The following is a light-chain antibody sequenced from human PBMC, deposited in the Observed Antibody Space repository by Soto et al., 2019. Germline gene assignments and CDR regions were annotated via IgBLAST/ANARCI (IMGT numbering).Light chain of an antibody. CDR3: QQYNNWPLT. CDR1: QSVSSN. CDR2: GIS. V-gene: IGKV3-15*01. J-gene: IGKJ4*01. Sequence: EIVMTQFPATLSVSPGERATLSCRDSQSVSSNLAWFQQKPGQAPRVLIYGISTRATGIPARFSGSGSETEFTLTISSLQSEDFAVYYCQQYNNWPLTFGGGTKVEIK.